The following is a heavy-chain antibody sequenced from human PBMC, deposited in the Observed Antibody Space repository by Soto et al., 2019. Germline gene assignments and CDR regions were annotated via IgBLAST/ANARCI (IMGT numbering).Heavy chain of an antibody. CDR2: IYYSGST. Sequence: SETLSLTCTVSGGSISSYYWSWIRQPPGKGLEWIGYIYYSGSTNYNPSLKSRVTISVDTSKNQFSLKLSSVTAADTAVYYCARGVGYSGYDGDYWGQGTLVTVSS. D-gene: IGHD5-12*01. CDR3: ARGVGYSGYDGDY. J-gene: IGHJ4*02. V-gene: IGHV4-59*01. CDR1: GGSISSYY.